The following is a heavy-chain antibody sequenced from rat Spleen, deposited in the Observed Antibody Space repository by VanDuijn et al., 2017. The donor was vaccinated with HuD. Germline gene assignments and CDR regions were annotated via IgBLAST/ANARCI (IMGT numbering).Heavy chain of an antibody. V-gene: IGHV4-2*01. D-gene: IGHD1-10*01. Sequence: EVQLVESGGGLVQPGRSLKLSCAASGFNFNDYWMGWVRQAPGKGLEWIGEINKDSRTKKYNPSLKDKFTISRDNAKNTLYLQMDSLRSEDTASYYCERHGLYNNYGWFAYWGQGTLVTVSS. CDR3: ERHGLYNNYGWFAY. J-gene: IGHJ3*01. CDR2: INKDSRTK. CDR1: GFNFNDYW.